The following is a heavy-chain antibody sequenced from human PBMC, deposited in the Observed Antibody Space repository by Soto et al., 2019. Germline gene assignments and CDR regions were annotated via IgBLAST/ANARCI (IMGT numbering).Heavy chain of an antibody. CDR1: SGSISSYY. CDR3: ASHDYAHYGIDV. J-gene: IGHJ6*02. CDR2: IYYSGST. D-gene: IGHD4-17*01. Sequence: PSETLSLTCTVSSGSISSYYWSLIRRPPGKGLEWIGYIYYSGSTYYNPSLKRRVAISVDTSKNQFSLKLSSVTAADTAVYYCASHDYAHYGIDVWGQGTTVTSP. V-gene: IGHV4-59*08.